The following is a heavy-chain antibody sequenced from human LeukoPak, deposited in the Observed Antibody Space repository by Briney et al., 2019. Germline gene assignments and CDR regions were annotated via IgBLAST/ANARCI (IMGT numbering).Heavy chain of an antibody. V-gene: IGHV3-53*01. CDR1: GFSVSSNY. J-gene: IGHJ4*02. D-gene: IGHD1-1*01. CDR2: IYTGDIT. Sequence: PGGSLRLSCAASGFSVSSNYMSWVCQAPGKGLEWVSVIYTGDITSYAGSVKGRFTISRDNSKNTLYLQMNSLRAEDTAVYYCARYNWKFFDNWGQGTLVTVSS. CDR3: ARYNWKFFDN.